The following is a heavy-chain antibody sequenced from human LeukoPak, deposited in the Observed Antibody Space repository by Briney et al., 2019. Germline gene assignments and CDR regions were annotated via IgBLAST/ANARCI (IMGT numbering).Heavy chain of an antibody. D-gene: IGHD6-6*01. CDR2: ISSSSSTI. V-gene: IGHV3-48*03. Sequence: GGSLRLSCAASGFTFRSYEMNWVRQAPGKGLEWVSYISSSSSTIFYADSVKGRFTISRDNAKNSLYLQMNSLRAEDTAVYYCARDLEYTTSSGDYWGQGTLVIVSS. CDR3: ARDLEYTTSSGDY. J-gene: IGHJ4*02. CDR1: GFTFRSYE.